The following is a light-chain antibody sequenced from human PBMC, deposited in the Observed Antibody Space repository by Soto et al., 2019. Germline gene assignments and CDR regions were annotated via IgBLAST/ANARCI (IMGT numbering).Light chain of an antibody. V-gene: IGKV3-15*01. Sequence: IVMTQSPATLSVSPGERATLSCRASQSVRSDLAWYQQKPGQAPRLLIYGAAIRATGIPARFSGSGSGTDFTLTISRLEPEDFAVYYCQQYGSLSWTFGQGTKVDIK. CDR3: QQYGSLSWT. J-gene: IGKJ1*01. CDR2: GAA. CDR1: QSVRSD.